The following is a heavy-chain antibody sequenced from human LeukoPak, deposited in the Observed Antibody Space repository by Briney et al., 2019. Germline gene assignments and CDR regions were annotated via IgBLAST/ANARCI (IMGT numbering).Heavy chain of an antibody. CDR2: IYSGGST. Sequence: GGSLRLSCAASGFTVSSNYMSWVRQAPGKGLEWVSIIYSGGSTYYADSVEGRFTISRDNSKNTLYLQMNSLRAEDTAVYYCASGSTVTTAWRDLQHWGQGTPVTVSS. J-gene: IGHJ1*01. V-gene: IGHV3-53*01. CDR3: ASGSTVTTAWRDLQH. D-gene: IGHD4-17*01. CDR1: GFTVSSNY.